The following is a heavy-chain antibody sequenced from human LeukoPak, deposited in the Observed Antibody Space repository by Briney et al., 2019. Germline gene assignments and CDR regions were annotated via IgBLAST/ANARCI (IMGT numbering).Heavy chain of an antibody. CDR1: GGSISSYY. CDR3: ARHSGSGSYHSPFGN. J-gene: IGHJ4*02. V-gene: IGHV4-4*07. Sequence: PSETLSLTCTVSGGSISSYYWSWIRQPAGKGLEWIGRIYTSGSITYNPSLKSRVSMSVDTSKNQFSLKLSSVTAADTAVYFCARHSGSGSYHSPFGNWGQGTLVTVSS. D-gene: IGHD3-10*01. CDR2: IYTSGSI.